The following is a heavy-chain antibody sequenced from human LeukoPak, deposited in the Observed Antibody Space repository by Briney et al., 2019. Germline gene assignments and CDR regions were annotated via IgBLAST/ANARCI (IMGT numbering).Heavy chain of an antibody. J-gene: IGHJ4*02. D-gene: IGHD3-10*01. V-gene: IGHV4-59*12. Sequence: SETLSLTCTVSGGSISSYYWSWIRQPPGKGLEWIGYIYYSGSTNYNPSLKSRVTISVDRSKNQFSLKLSSVIAADTAVYYCARFGSGSYDYWGQGTLVTVSS. CDR2: IYYSGST. CDR1: GGSISSYY. CDR3: ARFGSGSYDY.